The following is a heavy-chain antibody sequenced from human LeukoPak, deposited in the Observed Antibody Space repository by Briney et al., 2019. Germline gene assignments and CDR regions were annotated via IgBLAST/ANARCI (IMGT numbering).Heavy chain of an antibody. Sequence: GGSLRLSCAASGFTFSSYWMIWVRQAPGKGLEWVAVISYDGSNKYYVDSVKGRFTISKDNSKNTLYLQMNSLRAEDTAVYYCAKDRDILTGYLDYWGQGTLVTVSS. D-gene: IGHD3-9*01. J-gene: IGHJ4*02. V-gene: IGHV3-30*18. CDR2: ISYDGSNK. CDR3: AKDRDILTGYLDY. CDR1: GFTFSSYW.